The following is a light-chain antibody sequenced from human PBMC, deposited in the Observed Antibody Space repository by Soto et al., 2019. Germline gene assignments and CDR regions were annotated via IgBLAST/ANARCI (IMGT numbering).Light chain of an antibody. J-gene: IGLJ1*01. Sequence: QSVLTQPASVSGSPGQSITISCTGTSSDVGGYNYVSWYQHHPGKAPKLMIYDVSNRPSGISNRFSGSKSGNTASLTISGLQPEDEGDYYCSSYTTSNTRQTVFGTGTKVNVL. CDR3: SSYTTSNTRQTV. CDR2: DVS. V-gene: IGLV2-14*03. CDR1: SSDVGGYNY.